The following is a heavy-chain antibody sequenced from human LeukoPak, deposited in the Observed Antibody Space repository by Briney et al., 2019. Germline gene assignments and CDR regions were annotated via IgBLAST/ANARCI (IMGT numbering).Heavy chain of an antibody. CDR2: IIPSGGST. J-gene: IGHJ5*02. D-gene: IGHD3-22*01. CDR3: AREARNGSGYYSEGLDP. V-gene: IGHV1-46*01. Sequence: ASVKVSCKASGYTFTSYYMHWVRQAPGQGLEWMGIIIPSGGSTSYAQKFQGRVTMTRDTSTSTVYMELSSLRSEDTAVYYCAREARNGSGYYSEGLDPWGQGTLVTVSS. CDR1: GYTFTSYY.